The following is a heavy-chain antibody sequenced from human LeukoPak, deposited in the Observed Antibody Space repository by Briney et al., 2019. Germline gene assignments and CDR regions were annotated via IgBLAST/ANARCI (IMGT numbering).Heavy chain of an antibody. V-gene: IGHV6-1*01. CDR1: GDSVSSNSAA. D-gene: IGHD6-19*01. CDR2: TYYRSKWYN. CDR3: ARDGYSSGWYSLDY. J-gene: IGHJ4*02. Sequence: SQTLALTCAISGDSVSSNSAAWNWIRPSPSRGLECLGRTYYRSKWYNDYAVSVKSRISINPDTSKNQFSLQLDSVTPEDTAVYYCARDGYSSGWYSLDYWGQGTLVTVSS.